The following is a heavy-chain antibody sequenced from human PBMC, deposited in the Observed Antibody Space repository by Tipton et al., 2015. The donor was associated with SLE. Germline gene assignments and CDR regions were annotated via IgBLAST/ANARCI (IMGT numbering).Heavy chain of an antibody. D-gene: IGHD2-2*01. CDR2: INHSGSI. J-gene: IGHJ3*02. CDR1: GGFFCGYY. Sequence: TLSLTCAVSGGFFCGYYWTWIRQAPGTGLEWIGEINHSGSINYNPSLMSRVSMSVDTSKNHFSLNLSSVTAADTAVYYCARPSEAYAWDAFEIWGQGTMVTVSS. V-gene: IGHV4-34*01. CDR3: ARPSEAYAWDAFEI.